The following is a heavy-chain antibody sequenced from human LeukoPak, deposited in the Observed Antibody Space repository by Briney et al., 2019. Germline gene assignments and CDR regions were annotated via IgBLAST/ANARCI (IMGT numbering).Heavy chain of an antibody. D-gene: IGHD5-18*01. V-gene: IGHV4-34*01. CDR3: ARYSYGYDY. Sequence: PSETLSLTCAVYGGSFSGYYWSWIRQPPGKGLEWIGEINHGGSTNYNPSLKSRVTISVDTSKNQFSLKLSSVTAADTAVYYCARYSYGYDYWGQGTLVTVSS. J-gene: IGHJ4*02. CDR2: INHGGST. CDR1: GGSFSGYY.